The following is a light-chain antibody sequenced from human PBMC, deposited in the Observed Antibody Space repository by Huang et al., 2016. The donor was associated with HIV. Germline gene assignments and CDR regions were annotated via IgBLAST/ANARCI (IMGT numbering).Light chain of an antibody. CDR2: AAS. CDR3: QQLNSYPRT. Sequence: IQLTQSPSSLSASVGDRVTITCRASQGISSHLAWYQQKPGKAPKLLIYAASTLQSGVPSRFSGSGSGTDFTLNISSLQPEDFATYYCQQLNSYPRTFGPGTKVDIK. J-gene: IGKJ3*01. CDR1: QGISSH. V-gene: IGKV1-9*01.